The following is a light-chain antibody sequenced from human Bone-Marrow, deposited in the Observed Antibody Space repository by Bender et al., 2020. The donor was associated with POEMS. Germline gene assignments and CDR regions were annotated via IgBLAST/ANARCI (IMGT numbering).Light chain of an antibody. CDR3: SAGDDRLNAWL. V-gene: IGLV1-44*01. CDR1: SIGRNP. Sequence: QSVLTQPPSASGTPGQRVTISCFGGSIGRNPINWYQQLPGTAPRLVIYADDRRPSGVPNRFSASKSGSSASLAISGLQSDDAADYYCSAGDDRLNAWLFGGGTKLT. CDR2: ADD. J-gene: IGLJ3*02.